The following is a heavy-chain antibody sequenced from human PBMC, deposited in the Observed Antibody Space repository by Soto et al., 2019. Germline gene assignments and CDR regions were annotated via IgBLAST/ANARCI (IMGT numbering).Heavy chain of an antibody. D-gene: IGHD1-1*01. CDR1: GFAFSSFG. J-gene: IGHJ6*02. Sequence: QVQLVESGGGVVQPGRSLRLSCVASGFAFSSFGMHWVRQAPGKGLEWVAFISHDGSKKNFVDSVKGRFTISRDDSGNTLYLQMNSLRADDTAVYFCAKDWNDANYDYGTDVWGQGTTVTVSS. CDR3: AKDWNDANYDYGTDV. V-gene: IGHV3-30*18. CDR2: ISHDGSKK.